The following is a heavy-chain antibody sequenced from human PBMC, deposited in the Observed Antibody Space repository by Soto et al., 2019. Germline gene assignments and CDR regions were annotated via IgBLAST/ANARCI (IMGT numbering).Heavy chain of an antibody. Sequence: GASLKVSCKASGYTFTSYDINCVRQATGQGLELMGWMNPNSGNTGYAQKFQGRVTMTRNTSISTAYMELSSLRSEDTAVYYCARGGTAAADYYYYYGMDVWGQGTTVTVS. J-gene: IGHJ6*02. CDR2: MNPNSGNT. D-gene: IGHD6-13*01. CDR3: ARGGTAAADYYYYYGMDV. CDR1: GYTFTSYD. V-gene: IGHV1-8*01.